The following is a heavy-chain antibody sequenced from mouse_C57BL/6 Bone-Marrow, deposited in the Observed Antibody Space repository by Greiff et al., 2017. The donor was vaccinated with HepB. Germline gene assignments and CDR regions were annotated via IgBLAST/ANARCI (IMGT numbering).Heavy chain of an antibody. D-gene: IGHD1-1*01. CDR3: ARYYYGSSYGY. CDR2: INPYNGGT. CDR1: GYTFTDYY. V-gene: IGHV1-19*01. Sequence: VQLKESGPVLVKPGASVKMSCKASGYTFTDYYMNWVKQSHGKSLEWIGVINPYNGGTSYNQKFKGKATLTVDKSSSTAYMELNSLTSEDSAVYYCARYYYGSSYGYWGQGTTLTVSS. J-gene: IGHJ2*01.